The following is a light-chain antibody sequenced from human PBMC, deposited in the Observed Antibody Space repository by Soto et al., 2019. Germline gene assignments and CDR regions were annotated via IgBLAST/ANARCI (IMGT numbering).Light chain of an antibody. V-gene: IGKV3-20*01. J-gene: IGKJ3*01. Sequence: IVLTQSPGTLSLSPGERTTLSCRASQSISRYLAWYQQKPGQGPRLLIYSASSRATGTPDRFSGSGSGTDFTLTINRLEPEDFAVYYCQQYGSSPVFGPGTKVDIK. CDR1: QSISRY. CDR3: QQYGSSPV. CDR2: SAS.